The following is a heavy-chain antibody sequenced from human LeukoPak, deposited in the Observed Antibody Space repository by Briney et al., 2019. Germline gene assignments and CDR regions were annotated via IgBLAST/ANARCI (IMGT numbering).Heavy chain of an antibody. CDR1: GGSISSSSYY. CDR2: IYYSGST. J-gene: IGHJ1*01. D-gene: IGHD6-13*01. CDR3: ARGVAAAANAEYFQH. V-gene: IGHV4-39*07. Sequence: SETLSLTCTVSGGSISSSSYYWGWIRQPPGKGLEWIGSIYYSGSTYYNPSLKSRVTISVDTSKNRFSLKLSSVTAADTAVYYCARGVAAAANAEYFQHWGQGTLVSVSS.